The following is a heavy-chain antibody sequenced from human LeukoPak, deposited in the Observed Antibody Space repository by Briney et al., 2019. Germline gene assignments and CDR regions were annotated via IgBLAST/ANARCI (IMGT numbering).Heavy chain of an antibody. V-gene: IGHV1-18*04. CDR1: GYTFTSYG. J-gene: IGHJ6*04. CDR3: ARDAGITMVRGVYYYYGMDV. CDR2: ISAYNGNT. Sequence: ASVKVSCKASGYTFTSYGISWVRQAPGQGLEWMGWISAYNGNTNYAQKLQGRVTMNTDTSTSTAYMELRSLRSDDTAVYYCARDAGITMVRGVYYYYGMDVWGKGTTVTVSS. D-gene: IGHD3-10*01.